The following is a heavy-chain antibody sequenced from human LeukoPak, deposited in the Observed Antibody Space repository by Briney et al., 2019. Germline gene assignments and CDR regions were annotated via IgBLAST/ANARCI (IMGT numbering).Heavy chain of an antibody. J-gene: IGHJ4*02. D-gene: IGHD3-22*01. Sequence: SETLSLTCAVYGGSFSGYYWSWIRQPPGKGLEWIGEINHSGSTNYNPSLKSRVTISVDTSKNQFSLKLSSVTAADTAVYYCARGPPGWYYDSSGYYRYYFDYWGLGTLVTVSS. V-gene: IGHV4-34*01. CDR3: ARGPPGWYYDSSGYYRYYFDY. CDR2: INHSGST. CDR1: GGSFSGYY.